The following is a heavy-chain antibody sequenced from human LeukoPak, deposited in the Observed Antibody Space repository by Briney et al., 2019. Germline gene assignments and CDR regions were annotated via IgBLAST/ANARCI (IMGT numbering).Heavy chain of an antibody. CDR2: IYYSGST. V-gene: IGHV4-59*01. CDR1: GGSISSYY. D-gene: IGHD1-14*01. Sequence: PSETLSLTCTVSGGSISSYYWSWTRQPPGKGLEWIGYIYYSGSTNYNPSLKSRVTISVDTSKNQFSLKLSSVTAADTAVYYCATRNREAYYFDYWGQGTLVTVSS. CDR3: ATRNREAYYFDY. J-gene: IGHJ4*02.